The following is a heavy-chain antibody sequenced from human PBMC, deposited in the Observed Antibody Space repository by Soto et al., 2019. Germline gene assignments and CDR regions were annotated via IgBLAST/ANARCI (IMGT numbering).Heavy chain of an antibody. CDR2: IYYSGNT. J-gene: IGHJ4*03. D-gene: IGHD3-3*01. CDR3: ARDHYYHSRSGYYIAMNGKAPFFFEY. Sequence: PSETLSLTCSVSGGSISSGDYYWSWIRQPPGKGLEWIGNIYYSGNTYYNPSLKSRVTISVDTSKNQFSLKLSSVTAADTAVYYCARDHYYHSRSGYYIAMNGKAPFFFEYWGEGTTVTV. CDR1: GGSISSGDYY. V-gene: IGHV4-30-4*01.